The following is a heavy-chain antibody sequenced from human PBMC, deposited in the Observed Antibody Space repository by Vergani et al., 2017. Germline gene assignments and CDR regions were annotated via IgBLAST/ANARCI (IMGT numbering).Heavy chain of an antibody. CDR3: AKGFEDYYDSSGYWDY. J-gene: IGHJ4*02. CDR1: GFTFSSYA. Sequence: VQLVESGGGVVQPGRSLRLSCAASGFTFSSYAMSWVRQAPGKGLEWVSAISGSGGSTYYADSVKGRFTISRDNSKNTLYLQMNSLRAEDTAVYYCAKGFEDYYDSSGYWDYWGQGTLVTVSS. D-gene: IGHD3-22*01. CDR2: ISGSGGST. V-gene: IGHV3-23*04.